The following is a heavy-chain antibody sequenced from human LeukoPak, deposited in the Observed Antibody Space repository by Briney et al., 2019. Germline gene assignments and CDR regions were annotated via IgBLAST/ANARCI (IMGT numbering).Heavy chain of an antibody. Sequence: ASVKVSCKASGYTFKTYSFTWVRQAPGQGLEWMGRISAYNGDTNYAQKFQGRVALTADTLTRTGYMELTSLRSDDTAVYYCAFRGVIPNYFDYWGQGSLVAVSS. D-gene: IGHD3-10*01. CDR3: AFRGVIPNYFDY. V-gene: IGHV1-18*01. CDR1: GYTFKTYS. CDR2: ISAYNGDT. J-gene: IGHJ4*02.